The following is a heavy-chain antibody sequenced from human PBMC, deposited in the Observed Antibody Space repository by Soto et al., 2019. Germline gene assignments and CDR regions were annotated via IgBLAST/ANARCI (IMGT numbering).Heavy chain of an antibody. D-gene: IGHD2-15*01. V-gene: IGHV3-48*03. CDR1: GLTFSSNE. Sequence: PGGSLRLSCGASGLTFSSNEMHWVRQAPGKGLEWLAYISKSGSVIYYADSVKGRFTISRDNAKNLLYLQMMSLTAEDTAIYYCVRGGGGGLFDPWGQGTMVTVSS. CDR3: VRGGGGGLFDP. J-gene: IGHJ5*02. CDR2: ISKSGSVI.